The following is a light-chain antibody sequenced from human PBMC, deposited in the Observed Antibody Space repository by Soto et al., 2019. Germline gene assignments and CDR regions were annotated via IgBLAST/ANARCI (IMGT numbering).Light chain of an antibody. CDR2: EVS. J-gene: IGLJ1*01. V-gene: IGLV2-23*02. Sequence: QSALTQPASVSGSPGQSITISCTGTSSDIGSYNLVSWYQQHPGKAPKLMIYEVSTRPSGVSNRFSGSKSGNTASLTISGLQSEDEAEYYCCSYGGSSTSYYVFGPGTKLTVL. CDR1: SSDIGSYNL. CDR3: CSYGGSSTSYYV.